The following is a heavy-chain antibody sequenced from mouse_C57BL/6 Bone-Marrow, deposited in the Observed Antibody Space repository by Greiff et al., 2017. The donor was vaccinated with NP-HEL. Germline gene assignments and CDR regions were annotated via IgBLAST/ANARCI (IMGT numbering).Heavy chain of an antibody. D-gene: IGHD1-1*01. J-gene: IGHJ3*01. CDR2: IYPGSGST. CDR1: GYTFTSYW. V-gene: IGHV1-55*01. CDR3: ASSQIYYYGSSYAWFAY. Sequence: QVQLQQPGAELVKPGASVKMSCKASGYTFTSYWITWVKQRPGQGLEWIGDIYPGSGSTNYNEKFKSKATLTVDTSSSTAYMQLSSLTSEDSAVYYCASSQIYYYGSSYAWFAYWGQGTLVTVSA.